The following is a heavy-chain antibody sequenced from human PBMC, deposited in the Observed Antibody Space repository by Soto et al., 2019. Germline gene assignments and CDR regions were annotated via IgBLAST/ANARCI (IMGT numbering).Heavy chain of an antibody. CDR1: GGTFSRYT. D-gene: IGHD5-12*01. J-gene: IGHJ6*02. Sequence: QVQLVQSGGGVKKPWSSVKVSCKASGGTFSRYTISWVRQAPGQGLEWMGRIIPILGIANYAQKFQGRVTITADKSTSTAYMELSSLRSEDTAVYYCARGRVATIGGYYYYYGMDVWGQGTTVTVSS. CDR3: ARGRVATIGGYYYYYGMDV. CDR2: IIPILGIA. V-gene: IGHV1-69*02.